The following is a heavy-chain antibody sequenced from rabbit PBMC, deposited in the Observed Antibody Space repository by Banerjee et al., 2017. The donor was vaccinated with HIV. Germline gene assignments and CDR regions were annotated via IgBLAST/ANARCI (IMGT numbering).Heavy chain of an antibody. Sequence: QSLEESGGGLVQPEGSLALACKASGIDFSTRYYMCWVRQAPGKGLEWIACIYNGDGSTYYASWVNGRFSISKTSSTTVTLQMTSLTAADTATYFCARSLYTGYGGYGIFNLWGPGTLVTVS. D-gene: IGHD7-1*01. CDR3: ARSLYTGYGGYGIFNL. V-gene: IGHV1S40*01. J-gene: IGHJ4*01. CDR2: IYNGDGST. CDR1: GIDFSTRYY.